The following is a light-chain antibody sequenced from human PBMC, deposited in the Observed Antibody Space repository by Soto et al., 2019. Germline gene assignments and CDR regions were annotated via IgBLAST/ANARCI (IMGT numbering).Light chain of an antibody. J-gene: IGKJ1*01. CDR3: QQYYLSQWK. V-gene: IGKV4-1*01. Sequence: DIVMTQSPASLAVSLGERAPINCTSRPLVLYSSNNKNYLAWYQQKPGQSPKWRIYWASTRESGVPDRSSVRGAWTDFTLTFISRQAADEAVYYCQQYYLSQWKFGQGTQLHIK. CDR2: WAS. CDR1: PLVLYSSNNKNY.